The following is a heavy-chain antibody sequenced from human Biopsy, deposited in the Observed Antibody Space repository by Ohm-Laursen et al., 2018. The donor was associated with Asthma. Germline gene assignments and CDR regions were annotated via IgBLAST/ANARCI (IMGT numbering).Heavy chain of an antibody. CDR1: GGSISDYY. J-gene: IGHJ4*02. V-gene: IGHV4-59*01. CDR3: ARGVDRVTGLLDHFDS. Sequence: TLSLTCIVSGGSISDYYKTWFRQPPGKGLEWIGYIYYSGSTNYNPSLKSRVTISIDASKNQFSLKLTSVTAADTAVYYCARGVDRVTGLLDHFDSWGQGTLVTVSS. D-gene: IGHD2-21*02. CDR2: IYYSGST.